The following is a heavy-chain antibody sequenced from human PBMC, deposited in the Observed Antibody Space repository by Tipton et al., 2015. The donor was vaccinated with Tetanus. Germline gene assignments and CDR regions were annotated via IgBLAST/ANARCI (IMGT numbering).Heavy chain of an antibody. CDR3: ARGGLGGYLRD. CDR2: MYFSGSI. Sequence: TLSLTCTISGGSISGHYWNWIRQPAGKGLEWIGRMYFSGSIRYNPSLKSRVTMSAGTSKNQLYLRLTSVTAADTAVYYCARGGLGGYLRDWGQGTLVTVSS. D-gene: IGHD1-26*01. J-gene: IGHJ4*02. V-gene: IGHV4-4*07. CDR1: GGSISGHY.